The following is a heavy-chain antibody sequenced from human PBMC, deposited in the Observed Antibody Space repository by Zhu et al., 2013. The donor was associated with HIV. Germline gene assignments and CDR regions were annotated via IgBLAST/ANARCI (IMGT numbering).Heavy chain of an antibody. J-gene: IGHJ6*02. D-gene: IGHD2-15*01. Sequence: QVQLVQSGAEVKKPGSSVKVSCQTSGATFSDYAFRWVRQAPGQGLEWVGGTIPIFGTRNYAQEFEGRVTITADEATSTVYMELRSLRSEDTAVYYCARGRPYCSGRSCYSGLIYYYGMDLWGQGTMVTVSS. V-gene: IGHV1-69*01. CDR2: TIPIFGTR. CDR3: ARGRPYCSGRSCYSGLIYYYGMDL. CDR1: GATFSDYA.